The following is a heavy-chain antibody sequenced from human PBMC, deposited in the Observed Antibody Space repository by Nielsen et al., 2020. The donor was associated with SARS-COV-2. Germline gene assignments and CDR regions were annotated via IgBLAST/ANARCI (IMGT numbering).Heavy chain of an antibody. CDR1: GFTFSSYG. CDR3: AKDTRLYYSYGMDV. V-gene: IGHV3-30*18. Sequence: GGSLRLSCAASGFTFSSYGMYWVRQAPGKGLEWVAVISYDGSNKYYADSVKGRFTISRDNSKNTLYLQMNSLRAEDTAVYYCAKDTRLYYSYGMDVWGQGTTVTVSS. J-gene: IGHJ6*02. CDR2: ISYDGSNK.